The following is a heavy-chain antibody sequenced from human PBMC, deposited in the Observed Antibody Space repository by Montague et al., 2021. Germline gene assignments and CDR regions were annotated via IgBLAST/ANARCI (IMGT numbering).Heavy chain of an antibody. CDR2: IYYSGST. D-gene: IGHD2-21*02. Sequence: SETLSLTCTVSGGSIISTSYYWGWIRQPPGTGLEWIGSIYYSGSTYYNPSLKSRVTISADTSKNQFSLRLRSVTAADTAVYYCARRMGFVVVTEHDAFDIWGQGTMVTVSS. J-gene: IGHJ3*02. V-gene: IGHV4-39*01. CDR1: GGSIISTSYY. CDR3: ARRMGFVVVTEHDAFDI.